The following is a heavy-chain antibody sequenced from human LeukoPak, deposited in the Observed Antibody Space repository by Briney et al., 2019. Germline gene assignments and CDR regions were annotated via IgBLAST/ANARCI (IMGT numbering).Heavy chain of an antibody. V-gene: IGHV4-4*07. CDR1: GGSISSYY. D-gene: IGHD6-6*01. CDR3: ARDTEGSSYFDY. Sequence: PSETLSLTCTVSGGSISSYYWSWIRQPAGKGLEWIGRIYTSGSTNYNPSLKSRVTMSVDTSKNQFSLQLNSVTPEDTAVYYCARDTEGSSYFDYWGQGTLVTVSS. CDR2: IYTSGST. J-gene: IGHJ4*02.